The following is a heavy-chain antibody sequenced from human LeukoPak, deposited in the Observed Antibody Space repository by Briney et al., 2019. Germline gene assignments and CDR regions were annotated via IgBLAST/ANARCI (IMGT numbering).Heavy chain of an antibody. J-gene: IGHJ4*02. CDR3: ARAKHIGYCSGGSCYAFDY. D-gene: IGHD2-15*01. CDR2: INAGNVNT. CDR1: GYTFTSHT. Sequence: ASVKVSCKDSGYTFTSHTMNWVRQAPGQRLEWMGWINAGNVNTKYSQKFQGRVTITRDTSASTAYMELSSLRSEDTAVYYCARAKHIGYCSGGSCYAFDYWGQGTLVTVSS. V-gene: IGHV1-3*01.